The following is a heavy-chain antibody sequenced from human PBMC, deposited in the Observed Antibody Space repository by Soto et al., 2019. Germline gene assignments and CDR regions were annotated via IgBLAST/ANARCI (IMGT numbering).Heavy chain of an antibody. CDR1: GFTFSKFE. J-gene: IGHJ1*01. D-gene: IGHD6-19*01. CDR3: ARVSQSFIEYFQH. Sequence: GGSLRLSCAASGFTFSKFEMNWFRQAPGKGLEWISYISSTGSTIHYADSVKGRFTISRDNAKNSLYLQMNSLRVEDTAVYYCARVSQSFIEYFQHWGQGTLVTVSS. CDR2: ISSTGSTI. V-gene: IGHV3-48*03.